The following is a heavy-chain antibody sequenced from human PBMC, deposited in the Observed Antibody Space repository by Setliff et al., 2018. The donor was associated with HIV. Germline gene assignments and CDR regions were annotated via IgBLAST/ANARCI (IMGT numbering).Heavy chain of an antibody. D-gene: IGHD3-3*01. Sequence: SETLSLTCTVSGDSISSHYWNWIRQPPGKALEWIGYIYYSGSTNYNPSFKSRVTISVDRSKSRFSLKLSSVTAADTAIYYCTRGPEGVAGGDYWGQGSLVTVSS. V-gene: IGHV4-59*11. CDR3: TRGPEGVAGGDY. CDR1: GDSISSHY. J-gene: IGHJ4*02. CDR2: IYYSGST.